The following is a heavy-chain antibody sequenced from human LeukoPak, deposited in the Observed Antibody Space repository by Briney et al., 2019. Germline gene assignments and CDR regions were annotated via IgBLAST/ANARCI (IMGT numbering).Heavy chain of an antibody. J-gene: IGHJ4*02. Sequence: GGSLRLSCNVSTSTFSNYRMNWVRQAPGKGLEWVSYISSSGSTIYYADSVKGRFTISRDNAKNSLYLQMNSLRAEDTAVYYCARDPDSSSWTFDYWGQGTLVTVSS. CDR3: ARDPDSSSWTFDY. CDR2: ISSSGSTI. V-gene: IGHV3-48*04. D-gene: IGHD6-13*01. CDR1: TSTFSNYR.